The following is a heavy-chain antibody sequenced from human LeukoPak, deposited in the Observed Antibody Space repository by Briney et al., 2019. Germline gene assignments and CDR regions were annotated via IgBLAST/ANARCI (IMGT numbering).Heavy chain of an antibody. J-gene: IGHJ3*02. D-gene: IGHD4-23*01. CDR2: ISYTGNP. V-gene: IGHV4-59*01. CDR1: GFSFSDYY. Sequence: GSLRLSCAASGFSFSDYYMSWIRQPPGKGLEWIGYISYTGNPYYNPSLKSRLTISLDTSKNQFSLELSSVTAADTAVYYCARAPFYGTNSRGAFDIWGQGTMVAVSS. CDR3: ARAPFYGTNSRGAFDI.